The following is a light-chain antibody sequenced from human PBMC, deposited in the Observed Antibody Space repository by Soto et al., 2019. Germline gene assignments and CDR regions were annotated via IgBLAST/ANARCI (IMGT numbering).Light chain of an antibody. CDR2: EVT. J-gene: IGLJ1*01. V-gene: IGLV2-14*01. CDR3: SSYRGSSYV. CDR1: SSDVGGYNH. Sequence: QSALIQPTSVSGSPGQSIAISCTGTSSDVGGYNHVSWYQQYPGKVPKLIIYEVTNRPSGVSNRSSGSKSGNTASLTISGLQAEDEGDYYCSSYRGSSYVFGTGTKVTVL.